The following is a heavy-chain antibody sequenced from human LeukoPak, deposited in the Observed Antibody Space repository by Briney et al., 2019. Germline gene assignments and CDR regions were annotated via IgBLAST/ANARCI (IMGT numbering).Heavy chain of an antibody. V-gene: IGHV1-2*02. J-gene: IGHJ4*02. CDR1: EYTFTGYY. CDR3: VRRRCSGSSCQSYYFDF. CDR2: TNPNTGDT. D-gene: IGHD2-15*01. Sequence: ASVKVSCKASEYTFTGYYMHWVRQAPGQGLEWVGWTNPNTGDTNYAQKFQGRVTLTRDTSITTSYMELSRLRHDDTAVYYCVRRRCSGSSCQSYYFDFWGQGTLVTVSS.